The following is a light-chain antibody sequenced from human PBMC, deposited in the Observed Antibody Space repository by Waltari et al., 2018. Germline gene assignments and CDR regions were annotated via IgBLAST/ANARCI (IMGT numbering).Light chain of an antibody. CDR3: QQYDDFPPYT. J-gene: IGKJ2*01. Sequence: DIQMTQSPSSLSASVGDRVTISCQASRDINNFLNWYQQKPGKAPTLLIYDASNLEIGVPSRFSGRGSGTHFTFTISSLQPEDVATYYCQQYDDFPPYTFGQGTKVEIK. CDR1: RDINNF. CDR2: DAS. V-gene: IGKV1-33*01.